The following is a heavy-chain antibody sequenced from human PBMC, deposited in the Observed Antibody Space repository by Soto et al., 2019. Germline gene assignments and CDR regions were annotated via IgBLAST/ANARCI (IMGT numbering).Heavy chain of an antibody. J-gene: IGHJ4*02. V-gene: IGHV1-18*01. Sequence: ASVKVSCKASGYTFTSYGISWVRQAPGQGLEWMGWISACNGNTKYSQKLQGRVTITTDTSASTAYMELSSLRSEDTAVYYCARSIVVVTALDYWGQGTLVTVSS. CDR1: GYTFTSYG. CDR2: ISACNGNT. CDR3: ARSIVVVTALDY. D-gene: IGHD2-21*02.